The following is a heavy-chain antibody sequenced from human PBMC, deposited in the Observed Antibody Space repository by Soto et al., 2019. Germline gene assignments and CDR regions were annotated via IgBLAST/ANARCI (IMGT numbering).Heavy chain of an antibody. D-gene: IGHD2-8*01. CDR2: IDPSDSYT. CDR3: ARQWSSKLDWFDP. V-gene: IGHV5-10-1*01. Sequence: GGTLKISCKGSGYSFTSYWISWVRQMPGKGLEWMGRIDPSDSYTNYSPSFQGHVTISADKSISTAYLQWSSLKASDTAMYYCARQWSSKLDWFDPWGQGTLVTVSS. J-gene: IGHJ5*02. CDR1: GYSFTSYW.